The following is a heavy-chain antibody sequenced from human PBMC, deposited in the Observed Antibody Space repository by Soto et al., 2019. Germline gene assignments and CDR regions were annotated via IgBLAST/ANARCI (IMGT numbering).Heavy chain of an antibody. CDR3: ARETDSTIWGFDY. V-gene: IGHV3-74*01. CDR2: ITTDGSGT. CDR1: GFSFRSYW. D-gene: IGHD6-13*01. Sequence: EVHLVESGGGLVQPGGSLRLSCVVSGFSFRSYWMHWVRQAPGKGLVWVSRITTDGSGTSYANSVKGRFTISRDNAKNTLYLQMNSLGAEDTAIYYCARETDSTIWGFDYWGQGILVTVSS. J-gene: IGHJ4*02.